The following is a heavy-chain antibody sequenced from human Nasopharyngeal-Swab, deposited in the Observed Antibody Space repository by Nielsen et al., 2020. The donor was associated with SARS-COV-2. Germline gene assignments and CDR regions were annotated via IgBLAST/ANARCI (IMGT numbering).Heavy chain of an antibody. CDR2: IWYDGSNK. CDR1: GFTFSSYG. V-gene: IGHV3-33*01. J-gene: IGHJ4*02. D-gene: IGHD3-10*01. CDR3: ARDLVFYYGSGSYYNESPYDY. Sequence: GESLKISCAASGFTFSSYGMHWVRQAPGKGLEWVAVIWYDGSNKYYADSVKGRFTISRDNSKNTLYLQMNSLRAEDTAVYYCARDLVFYYGSGSYYNESPYDYWGQGTLVTVSS.